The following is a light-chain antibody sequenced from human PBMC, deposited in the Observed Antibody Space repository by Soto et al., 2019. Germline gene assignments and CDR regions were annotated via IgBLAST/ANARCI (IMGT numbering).Light chain of an antibody. J-gene: IGKJ1*01. CDR3: QQYGTSSWT. CDR1: QNVANNY. Sequence: EIVLTQSPGTLSLSPGERATLSCRASQNVANNYLAWFRRKPGQTPRLLIYGASSRAAGIPDRFSGSGSGTDFTLTISRLEPEDFAVFYCQQYGTSSWTFGQGTKVDIK. V-gene: IGKV3-20*01. CDR2: GAS.